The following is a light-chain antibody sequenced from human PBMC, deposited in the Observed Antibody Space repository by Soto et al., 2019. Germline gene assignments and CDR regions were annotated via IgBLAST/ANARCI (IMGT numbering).Light chain of an antibody. CDR1: SSDVCGYNY. CDR2: DVS. J-gene: IGLJ1*01. V-gene: IGLV2-14*01. Sequence: QSVLTQPASVSGSPGQSITISCTGTSSDVCGYNYVSWYQQHPGKAPKLMIYDVSNRPSGVSNRFSGSKSGNTASLTISGLQAEDEADYYCSSYTSSSTLAVFGTGTKLTVL. CDR3: SSYTSSSTLAV.